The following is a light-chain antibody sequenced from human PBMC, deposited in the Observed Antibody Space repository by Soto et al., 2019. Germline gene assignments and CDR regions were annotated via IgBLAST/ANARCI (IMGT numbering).Light chain of an antibody. CDR3: QQYNDNWT. V-gene: IGKV1-5*03. J-gene: IGKJ1*01. CDR1: QSISSW. Sequence: DIQMTQSPSTLSASVGDRVTITCRASQSISSWLAWYQQKPGQAPKLLIYKPSTLQSGVPSRFTGSGSGTEFTLAISSLQPDDSSTYYCQQYNDNWTVGLGTKVEIK. CDR2: KPS.